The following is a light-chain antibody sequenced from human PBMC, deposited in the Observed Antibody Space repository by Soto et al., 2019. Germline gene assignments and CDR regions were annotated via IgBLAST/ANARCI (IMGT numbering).Light chain of an antibody. Sequence: QSVLTQPPSASGTPGQRVIISCYGSSSNMGTNTVHWFQQFPGTAPNLLIYTNDQRPSGVPDRFSGSNSGTSASLAISGLQSEDEADYYCAVWDDSLNGHVFGTGTKVTVL. CDR1: SSNMGTNT. V-gene: IGLV1-44*01. CDR3: AVWDDSLNGHV. J-gene: IGLJ1*01. CDR2: TND.